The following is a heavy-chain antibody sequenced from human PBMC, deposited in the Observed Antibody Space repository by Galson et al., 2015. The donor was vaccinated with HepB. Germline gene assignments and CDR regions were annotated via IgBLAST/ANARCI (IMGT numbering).Heavy chain of an antibody. CDR1: GGSISSVTYY. D-gene: IGHD6-13*01. Sequence: LSLTCTVSGGSISSVTYYWSWIRQPAGKGLEWIGRIYSSGSTNYNPSLKSRVTMSVATSKDQFSLKLSSVTAADTAIYYCARDRSSTWYTPAGWFDSWGQGTLVTVSS. CDR2: IYSSGST. J-gene: IGHJ5*01. V-gene: IGHV4-61*02. CDR3: ARDRSSTWYTPAGWFDS.